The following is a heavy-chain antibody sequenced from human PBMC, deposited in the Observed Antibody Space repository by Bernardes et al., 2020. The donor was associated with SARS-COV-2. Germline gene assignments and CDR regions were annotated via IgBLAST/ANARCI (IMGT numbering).Heavy chain of an antibody. CDR2: ISGSSGST. V-gene: IGHV3-23*01. J-gene: IGHJ4*02. Sequence: GSLRLAWAASVFPCSYYVMNWVRPAPGKGLEWVSIISGSSGSTYYADSVKGRFTISRDNSKNTLYLQMNSLRAEDTAVYYCARTRYYFDYWGQGILVTVSS. CDR3: ARTRYYFDY. CDR1: VFPCSYYV.